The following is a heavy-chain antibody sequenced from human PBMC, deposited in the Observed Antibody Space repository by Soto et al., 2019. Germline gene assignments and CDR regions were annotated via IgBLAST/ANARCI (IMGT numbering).Heavy chain of an antibody. D-gene: IGHD3-22*01. Sequence: SETLSLTCTVSGGSISSYYWSWIRQPPGKGLEWIGYIYYSGSTNYNPSLKSRVTISVDTSKNQFSLKLSSVTAADTAVYYCARDTPDNAFDIWGQGTMVTVSS. CDR1: GGSISSYY. J-gene: IGHJ3*02. CDR3: ARDTPDNAFDI. CDR2: IYYSGST. V-gene: IGHV4-59*01.